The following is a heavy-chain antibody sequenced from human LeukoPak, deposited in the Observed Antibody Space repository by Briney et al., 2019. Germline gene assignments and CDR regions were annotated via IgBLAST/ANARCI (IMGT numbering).Heavy chain of an antibody. J-gene: IGHJ5*02. V-gene: IGHV4-34*01. Sequence: PSETLSLTCAVSGGSLSGYYWTWIRQPPGKGLEWIGNIYHSGSTYYNASLKSRVTISIDTSKNQFSLKLSSVTAADTAVYYCARGVTMIGRLRFDPWGQGTLVTVSS. D-gene: IGHD3-22*01. CDR1: GGSLSGYY. CDR3: ARGVTMIGRLRFDP. CDR2: IYHSGST.